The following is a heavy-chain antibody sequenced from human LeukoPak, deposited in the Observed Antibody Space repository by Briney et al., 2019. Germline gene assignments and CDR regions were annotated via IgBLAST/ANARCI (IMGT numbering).Heavy chain of an antibody. CDR3: ARDREIVVVPAAPRMDV. J-gene: IGHJ6*03. Sequence: GGSLRLSCAASGFTFSSYAMIWVRQAPGKGLEWVSSISSSSSYIYYADSVKGRFTISRDNAKNSLYLQMNSLRAEDTAVYYCARDREIVVVPAAPRMDVWGKGTTVTVSS. CDR2: ISSSSSYI. CDR1: GFTFSSYA. V-gene: IGHV3-21*01. D-gene: IGHD2-2*01.